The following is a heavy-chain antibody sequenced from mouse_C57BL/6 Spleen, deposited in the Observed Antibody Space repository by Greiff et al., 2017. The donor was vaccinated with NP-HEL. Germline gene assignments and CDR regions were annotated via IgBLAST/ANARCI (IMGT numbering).Heavy chain of an antibody. J-gene: IGHJ2*01. CDR2: IYPGDGDT. Sequence: QVQLKQSGAELVKPGASVKISCKASGYAFSSYWMNWVKQRPGKGLEWIGQIYPGDGDTNYNGKFKGKATLTADKSSSTAYMQLSSLTSEDSAVYFCARGITTVVDFDYWGQGTTLTVSS. V-gene: IGHV1-80*01. CDR3: ARGITTVVDFDY. D-gene: IGHD1-1*01. CDR1: GYAFSSYW.